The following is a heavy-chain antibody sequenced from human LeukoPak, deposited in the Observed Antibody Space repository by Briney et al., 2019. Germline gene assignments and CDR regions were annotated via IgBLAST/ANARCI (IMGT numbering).Heavy chain of an antibody. CDR1: GFTFSSYA. V-gene: IGHV3-30-3*01. J-gene: IGHJ4*02. D-gene: IGHD1-26*01. Sequence: GGSLRLSCAASGFTFSSYAMHWVRQPPGKGLEWVAFISYDGGSKYYADSVKGRLTISRDNSKNTLYLQMNSLRAEDTAVYYCARGYSVTYYPDYWGQGTLVTVSS. CDR2: ISYDGGSK. CDR3: ARGYSVTYYPDY.